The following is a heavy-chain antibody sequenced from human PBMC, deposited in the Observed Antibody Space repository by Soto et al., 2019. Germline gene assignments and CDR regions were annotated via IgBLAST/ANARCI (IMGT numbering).Heavy chain of an antibody. J-gene: IGHJ5*02. CDR1: GFTFSSYW. V-gene: IGHV3-7*01. Sequence: GGSLRLSCAASGFTFSSYWMSWVRQAPGKGLEWVANIKQDGSEKYYVDSVKGRFTISRDNAKNSLYLQMNSLRAEDTAVYYCAGDYGDYVGLGYNWFDPWGQGTLVTVSS. D-gene: IGHD4-17*01. CDR2: IKQDGSEK. CDR3: AGDYGDYVGLGYNWFDP.